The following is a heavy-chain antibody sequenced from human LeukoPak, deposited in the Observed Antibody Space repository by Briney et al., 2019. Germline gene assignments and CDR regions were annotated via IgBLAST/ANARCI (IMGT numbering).Heavy chain of an antibody. Sequence: GGSLQISCKGSGYSFTSYWIGWVRQLPGKGLEGMGIIYPGDSDTRYSPSFQGQVTISADKSISTAYLQWSSLKASDTAMYYCARHSMATYTYYYYMDVWGKGTTVTVSS. J-gene: IGHJ6*03. CDR1: GYSFTSYW. CDR2: IYPGDSDT. D-gene: IGHD5-24*01. CDR3: ARHSMATYTYYYYMDV. V-gene: IGHV5-51*01.